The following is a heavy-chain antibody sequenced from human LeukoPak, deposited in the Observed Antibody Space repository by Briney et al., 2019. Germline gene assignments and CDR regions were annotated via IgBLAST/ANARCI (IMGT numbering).Heavy chain of an antibody. CDR3: TRVSGDYWNYGGNFDS. Sequence: GGSLRLSCAASGFTFSGAALHGGCQAPGKGLEWVGRIRSKTNNYATTHAATVTGRFTISRDDAENTAYLQMNSLKADDTAVYYCTRVSGDYWNYGGNFDSWGQGTLVTVSS. CDR2: IRSKTNNYAT. J-gene: IGHJ4*02. D-gene: IGHD1-7*01. CDR1: GFTFSGAA. V-gene: IGHV3-73*01.